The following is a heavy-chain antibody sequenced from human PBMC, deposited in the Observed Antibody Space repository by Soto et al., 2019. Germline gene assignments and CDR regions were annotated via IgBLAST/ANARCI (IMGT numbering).Heavy chain of an antibody. CDR2: IYHSGST. J-gene: IGHJ6*02. D-gene: IGHD3-22*01. CDR3: AIMIVVTGYGMDV. Sequence: PSETLSLTCAVSGGSISSGGYSWSWIRQPPGKGLEWIGYIYHSGSTYYNPSLKSRVTISVDRSKNQFSLKLSSVTAADTAVYYCAIMIVVTGYGMDVWGQGTTVTVSS. CDR1: GGSISSGGYS. V-gene: IGHV4-30-2*01.